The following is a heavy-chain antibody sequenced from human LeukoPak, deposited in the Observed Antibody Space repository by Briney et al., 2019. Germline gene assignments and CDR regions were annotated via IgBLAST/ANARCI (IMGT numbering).Heavy chain of an antibody. Sequence: PGGSLRLSCAASGFTFTNYAMTWVRQAPGKGLEWVSAISGSGDSTYYADYVKGRFTISRDNTRNTLSLQMNSLRAEDTAVYYCAKCPPIYCSSSSCPAPYYYYYMDVWGKGTTVTVSS. D-gene: IGHD2-2*01. CDR1: GFTFTNYA. V-gene: IGHV3-23*01. CDR2: ISGSGDST. CDR3: AKCPPIYCSSSSCPAPYYYYYMDV. J-gene: IGHJ6*03.